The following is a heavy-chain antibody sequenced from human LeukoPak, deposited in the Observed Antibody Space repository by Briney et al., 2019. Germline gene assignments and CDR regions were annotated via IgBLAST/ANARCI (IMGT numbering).Heavy chain of an antibody. CDR2: IKQDGSEK. V-gene: IGHV3-7*03. D-gene: IGHD3-22*01. CDR3: AKDLSYDSSGYYLPPPLDY. Sequence: GGSLRLSCAASGFTFNSYWMSWVRQAPGKGLEWVANIKQDGSEKYYVDSVKGRFTISRDNSKNTLYLQMNSLRAEDTAVYYCAKDLSYDSSGYYLPPPLDYWGQGTLVTVSS. J-gene: IGHJ4*02. CDR1: GFTFNSYW.